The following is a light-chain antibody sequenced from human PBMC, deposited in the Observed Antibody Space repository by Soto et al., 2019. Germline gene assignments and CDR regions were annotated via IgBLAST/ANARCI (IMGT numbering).Light chain of an antibody. CDR1: SSDVGGYNY. J-gene: IGLJ1*01. CDR3: SSYTPSSTYV. V-gene: IGLV2-14*03. Sequence: QSALTQPASVSGSPGQSITISCTGTSSDVGGYNYVSWYQQYPGKAPKLMIYDVSSRPSGVSNRFSGSKSGNTASLTISELQAEDEADYHCSSYTPSSTYVFGTGTKVTVL. CDR2: DVS.